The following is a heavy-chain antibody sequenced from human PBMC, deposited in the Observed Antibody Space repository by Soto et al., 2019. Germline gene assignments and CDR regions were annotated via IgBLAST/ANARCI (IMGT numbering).Heavy chain of an antibody. Sequence: SETLSLTCTVSGGSISSGGYYWSWIRQHPGKGLEWIGYIYYSGSTYYKPSLKSRVTISVDTSKNQFSLKLSSVTAADTAVYFCARDKGDILTGYYRYNWFDPWGQGTLVTVSS. CDR3: ARDKGDILTGYYRYNWFDP. D-gene: IGHD3-9*01. J-gene: IGHJ5*02. CDR2: IYYSGST. V-gene: IGHV4-31*03. CDR1: GGSISSGGYY.